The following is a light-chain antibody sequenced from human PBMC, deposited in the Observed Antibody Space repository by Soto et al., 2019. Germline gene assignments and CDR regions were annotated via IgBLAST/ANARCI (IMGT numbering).Light chain of an antibody. Sequence: QSVLTQPASVSGSPGQSITISCTGTGSDVGGYNYVSWYQQHPGKAPKLMIYEVSNRPSGVSNRFSGSKSGSTACLTISGLQAEDEADYYCSSYTSSITYVFGTGTKVTVL. V-gene: IGLV2-14*01. CDR3: SSYTSSITYV. CDR2: EVS. CDR1: GSDVGGYNY. J-gene: IGLJ1*01.